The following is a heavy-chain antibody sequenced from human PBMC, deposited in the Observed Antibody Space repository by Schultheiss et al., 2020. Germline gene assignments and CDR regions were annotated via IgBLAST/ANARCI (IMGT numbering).Heavy chain of an antibody. V-gene: IGHV4-39*01. Sequence: ESLKISCTVSGGPITNSLYFWGWIRQAPGKGLECIGNIFHTGTTYYNPSLKNRVTMSVDVSKNQFSLKLNSVTAADTAVYYCAVLEGAGGWFDPWGHGIMVTVSS. D-gene: IGHD3-3*01. CDR3: AVLEGAGGWFDP. CDR1: GGPITNSLYF. CDR2: IFHTGTT. J-gene: IGHJ5*02.